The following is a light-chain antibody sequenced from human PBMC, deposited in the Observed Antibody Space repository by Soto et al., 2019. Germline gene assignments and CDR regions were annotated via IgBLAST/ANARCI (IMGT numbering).Light chain of an antibody. CDR3: HQYNNWPPRT. CDR1: QTVNGN. J-gene: IGKJ1*01. CDR2: GSS. V-gene: IGKV3-15*01. Sequence: ETVMTQSPATLSVSPGESATLSCRASQTVNGNLAWYQQRPGQAPRLLIYGSSTRATGIPARFSGSGSGTEFTLTINSLQSEDFAVYYCHQYNNWPPRTFGQGTKVEIK.